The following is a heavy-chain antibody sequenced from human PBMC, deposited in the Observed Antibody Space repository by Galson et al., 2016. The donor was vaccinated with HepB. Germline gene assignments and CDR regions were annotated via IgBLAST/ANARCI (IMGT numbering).Heavy chain of an antibody. CDR1: GFSFMSYA. CDR3: AEVTDSGWYGALDY. V-gene: IGHV3-23*01. J-gene: IGHJ4*02. CDR2: ISGSGVST. D-gene: IGHD6-13*01. Sequence: SLRLSCAASGFSFMSYAMSWVRQAPGKGLEWVSAISGSGVSTYYIDSVKGRFTVSRANSKDTLYLQMNSLRAEDTAIYYCAEVTDSGWYGALDYWGQGALVTVSS.